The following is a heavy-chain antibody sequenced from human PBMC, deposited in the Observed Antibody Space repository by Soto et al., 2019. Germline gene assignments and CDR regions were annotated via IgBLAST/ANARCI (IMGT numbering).Heavy chain of an antibody. J-gene: IGHJ6*02. V-gene: IGHV4-31*03. CDR1: GGSISSGGYY. D-gene: IGHD2-2*01. CDR2: IYYSGST. Sequence: ASETLSLTCTVSGGSISSGGYYWSWIRRHPGKGLEWIGYIYYSGSTYYNPSLKSRVTISVDTSKNQFSLKLSSVTAADTAVYYCARWAVVVPAATPRGYYYGMDVWGQGTTVTVSS. CDR3: ARWAVVVPAATPRGYYYGMDV.